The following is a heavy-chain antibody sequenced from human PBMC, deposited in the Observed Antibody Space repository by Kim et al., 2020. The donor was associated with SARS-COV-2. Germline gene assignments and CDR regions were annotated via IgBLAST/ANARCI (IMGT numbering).Heavy chain of an antibody. D-gene: IGHD3-10*01. Sequence: YCAGSVKGRFAISRDNTKNTLHLEMNSLSVEDTALYYCAKDFGEGRVFFDSWGQGALVTVSS. J-gene: IGHJ4*02. V-gene: IGHV3-23*01. CDR3: AKDFGEGRVFFDS.